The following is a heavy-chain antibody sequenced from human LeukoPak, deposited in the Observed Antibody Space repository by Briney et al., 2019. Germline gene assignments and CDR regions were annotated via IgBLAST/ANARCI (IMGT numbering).Heavy chain of an antibody. D-gene: IGHD3-10*01. CDR1: GGSISSYY. Sequence: SETLSLTCTVSGGSISSYYWSWIRQPAGKGLEWIGRIYTSGSITYNPSLKSRVTMSVDTSKNQFSLKLSSVTAADTAVYYCARDEPTPSRPSSYGSGSPHWFDPWGQGTLVTVSS. V-gene: IGHV4-4*07. J-gene: IGHJ5*02. CDR3: ARDEPTPSRPSSYGSGSPHWFDP. CDR2: IYTSGSI.